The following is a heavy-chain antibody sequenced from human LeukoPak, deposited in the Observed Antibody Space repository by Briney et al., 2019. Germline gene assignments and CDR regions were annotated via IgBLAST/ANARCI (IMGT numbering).Heavy chain of an antibody. CDR2: IRSNVFGGTT. CDR1: GFRFDDNA. CDR3: TKLHFHDSSGYYTLLPLGAFDI. D-gene: IGHD3-22*01. J-gene: IGHJ3*02. V-gene: IGHV3-49*04. Sequence: GGPLRLSCVTSGFRFDDNAMSWVRQAPGKGLEWVGLIRSNVFGGTTEYAASVRGRFSISRDDSKSIAYLQMNSLKTEDSAIYYCTKLHFHDSSGYYTLLPLGAFDIWGQGTMVTVSS.